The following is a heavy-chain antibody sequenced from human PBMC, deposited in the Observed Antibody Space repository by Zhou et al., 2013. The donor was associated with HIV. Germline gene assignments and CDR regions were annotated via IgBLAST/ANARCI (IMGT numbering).Heavy chain of an antibody. J-gene: IGHJ6*02. CDR2: INPSGGNT. V-gene: IGHV1-46*01. CDR3: ARRVVGSHDGMDV. D-gene: IGHD3-3*01. CDR1: GYSFTSSY. Sequence: QVQLVQSGPEVKKPGASVTVSCKASGYSFTSSYIHWVRQAPGQGLEWMGIINPSGGNTSYAQNFLGRVTMARDTSTSTVYMDLSSLRSEDTAVYYCARRVVGSHDGMDVWGQGTTVTVSS.